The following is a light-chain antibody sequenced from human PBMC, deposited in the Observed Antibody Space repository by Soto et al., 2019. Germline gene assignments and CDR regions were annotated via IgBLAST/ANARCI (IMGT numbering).Light chain of an antibody. CDR1: QGIGDD. V-gene: IGKV1-17*01. CDR2: GAS. CDR3: LEHNTYPFS. Sequence: QMTQSPSSLSASVGDTVTISCRASQGIGDDLGWYQQKPGEAPRGLIYGASILPSGVPSRFSGRGSGTEFALTISGQQPEDCATYFCLEHNTYPFSFGGGTKVEIK. J-gene: IGKJ4*01.